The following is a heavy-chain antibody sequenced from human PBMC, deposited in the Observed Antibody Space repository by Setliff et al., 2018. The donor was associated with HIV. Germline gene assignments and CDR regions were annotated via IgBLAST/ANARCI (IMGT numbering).Heavy chain of an antibody. Sequence: ASVKVSCKASGYTFTSYGISWVRQAPGQGLEWMGWINTGNGNTRLSQKFQGRVTMTTDTSISTAYMELRSLRSDDTAVYYCARRKSVRDGYNSDHWGQGTLVTVSS. CDR3: ARRKSVRDGYNSDH. V-gene: IGHV1-18*01. CDR1: GYTFTSYG. CDR2: INTGNGNT. J-gene: IGHJ4*02. D-gene: IGHD5-12*01.